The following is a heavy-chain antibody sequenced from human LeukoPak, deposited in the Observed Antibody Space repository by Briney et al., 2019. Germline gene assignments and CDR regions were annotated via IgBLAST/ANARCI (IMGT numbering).Heavy chain of an antibody. CDR1: GYTFTGYY. D-gene: IGHD3-22*01. V-gene: IGHV1-2*02. Sequence: ASVKVSCTASGYTFTGYYMHWVRQAPGQGLEWMGWINPNSGGTNYAQKFQGRVTMTRDTSISTAYMELSRLRSDDTAVYYCARSSMYYYDSSGYFDYWGQGTLVTVSS. CDR3: ARSSMYYYDSSGYFDY. J-gene: IGHJ4*02. CDR2: INPNSGGT.